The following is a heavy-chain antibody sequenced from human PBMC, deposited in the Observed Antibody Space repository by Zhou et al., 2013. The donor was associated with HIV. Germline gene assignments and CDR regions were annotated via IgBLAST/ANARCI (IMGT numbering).Heavy chain of an antibody. CDR3: ARQGAAAGPIDY. Sequence: QVQLQQWGAGLLKPSETLSLTCAVYGVSFSGNYCSWIRQPPGKGLEWIGEINESGNTNYNPSLKSRVTISVDTSKNQFSLKLSSVTAADTAVYYCARQGAAAGPIDYWGQGTLVTVSS. V-gene: IGHV4-34*01. D-gene: IGHD6-13*01. CDR2: INESGNT. J-gene: IGHJ4*02. CDR1: GVSFSGNY.